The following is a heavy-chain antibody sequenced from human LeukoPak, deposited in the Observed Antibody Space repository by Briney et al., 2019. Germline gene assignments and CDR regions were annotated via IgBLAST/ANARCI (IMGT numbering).Heavy chain of an antibody. CDR1: GFTFSNYG. CDR2: IQYDGSNE. CDR3: AKGRGGDYALAH. Sequence: GGSLRLSCAASGFTFSNYGVHWVRQAPGKGLEWVAFIQYDGSNEYYVDSVKGRFTISRDNSKNTLYLQMNSLRAEDTAVYYCAKGRGGDYALAHWGQGTLVTVSP. J-gene: IGHJ4*02. D-gene: IGHD4-17*01. V-gene: IGHV3-30*02.